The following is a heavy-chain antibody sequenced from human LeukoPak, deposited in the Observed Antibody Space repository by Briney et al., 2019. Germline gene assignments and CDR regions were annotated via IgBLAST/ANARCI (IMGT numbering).Heavy chain of an antibody. CDR1: GYSISSGYY. J-gene: IGHJ4*02. CDR3: ARGVGLIQGGAFDF. V-gene: IGHV4-38-2*02. Sequence: SETLSLTCTVSGYSISSGYYWGWIRQPPGKGLEWIGSIYHSGSTHYNSSLKSRVTISMDTSKNQLSLKLSSVTAADTAVYYCARGVGLIQGGAFDFWGQGILVTVSS. D-gene: IGHD3-10*01. CDR2: IYHSGST.